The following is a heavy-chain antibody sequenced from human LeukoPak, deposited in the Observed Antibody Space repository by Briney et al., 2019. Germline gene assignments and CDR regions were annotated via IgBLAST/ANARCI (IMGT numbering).Heavy chain of an antibody. CDR2: IYYSGST. V-gene: IGHV4-39*01. Sequence: MASETLSLTCTVSGGSISSSSFYWGWIRQPPGKGLEWIGSIYYSGSTYYNPSLKSRVTISVDTSKNQFSLKLSSVTAADTAVYYCARSLYYYGYYYGMDVWGQGTTVTVPS. J-gene: IGHJ6*02. D-gene: IGHD3-10*01. CDR3: ARSLYYYGYYYGMDV. CDR1: GGSISSSSFY.